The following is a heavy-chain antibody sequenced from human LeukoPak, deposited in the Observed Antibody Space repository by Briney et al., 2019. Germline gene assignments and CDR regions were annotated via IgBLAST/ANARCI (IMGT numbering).Heavy chain of an antibody. J-gene: IGHJ3*02. CDR3: ARENSGLIVAWGAFDI. CDR1: GGSLSSYY. Sequence: SETLSLTCTVSGGSLSSYYWSWIRQPPGKGLEWIGYIYYNGSTNYNPSLKSRVTISVDTSKNQFSLKLSSVTAADTAVYYCARENSGLIVAWGAFDIWGQGTMVTVSS. D-gene: IGHD3-22*01. V-gene: IGHV4-59*01. CDR2: IYYNGST.